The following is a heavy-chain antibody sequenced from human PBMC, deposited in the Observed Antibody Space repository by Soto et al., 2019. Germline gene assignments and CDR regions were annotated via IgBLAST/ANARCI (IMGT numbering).Heavy chain of an antibody. Sequence: GGSLRLSCAASGFTFSSYSMIWVRQAPGKGLEWVASITSSSSYIYYEDSLKGRFTISRDNAKNSLFLQLDSLRAEDTAVYFCVRARSTDSRPDYWGQGTLVTVSS. J-gene: IGHJ4*02. CDR3: VRARSTDSRPDY. CDR2: ITSSSSYI. CDR1: GFTFSSYS. D-gene: IGHD3-22*01. V-gene: IGHV3-21*01.